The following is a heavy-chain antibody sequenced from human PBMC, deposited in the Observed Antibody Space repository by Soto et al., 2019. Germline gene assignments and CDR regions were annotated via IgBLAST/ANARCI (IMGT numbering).Heavy chain of an antibody. J-gene: IGHJ5*02. CDR1: GFTFSSYG. CDR3: ARDKDWLNVVRGRWFDP. V-gene: IGHV3-30*03. Sequence: PGGSLRLSCAASGFTFSSYGMHWVRQAPGKGLEWVADISYDGSNKYYADSVKGRFTISRDNSKNTLYLQMNSLRAEDTAVYYCARDKDWLNVVRGRWFDPWGQGTLVTVSS. CDR2: ISYDGSNK. D-gene: IGHD3-10*01.